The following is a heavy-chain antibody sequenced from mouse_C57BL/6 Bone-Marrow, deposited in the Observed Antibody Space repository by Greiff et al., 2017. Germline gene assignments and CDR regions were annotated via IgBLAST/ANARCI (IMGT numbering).Heavy chain of an antibody. CDR3: ARGEMVTTTMDY. D-gene: IGHD2-2*01. V-gene: IGHV3-6*01. CDR2: ISYDGSN. CDR1: GYSITSGYY. J-gene: IGHJ4*01. Sequence: EVQRVESGPGLVKPSQSLSLTCSVTGYSITSGYYWNWIRQFPGNKLEWMGYISYDGSNNYNPSLKNRISITRDTSKNQFFLKLNSVTTEDTATYYCARGEMVTTTMDYWGQGTSVTVSS.